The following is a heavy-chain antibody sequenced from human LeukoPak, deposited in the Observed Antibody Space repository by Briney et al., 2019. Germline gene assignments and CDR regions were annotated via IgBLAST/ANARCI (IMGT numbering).Heavy chain of an antibody. CDR3: AKDFWSGYYPNY. J-gene: IGHJ4*02. D-gene: IGHD3-3*01. V-gene: IGHV3-23*01. Sequence: PGGSLRLSCAASVFTFSSYAMSGVRQAPGKGLEWVSGSGSGGSTYYADSVKGRFTISRDNSKSMLYLQMNSLRAEDTAVYYCAKDFWSGYYPNYWGQGTLVTVSS. CDR2: SGSGGST. CDR1: VFTFSSYA.